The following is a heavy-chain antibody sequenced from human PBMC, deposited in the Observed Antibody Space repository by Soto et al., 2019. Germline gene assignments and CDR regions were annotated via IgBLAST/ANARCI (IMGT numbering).Heavy chain of an antibody. CDR3: ARGLEITTVRGVNIYFDY. D-gene: IGHD3-10*01. Sequence: PSETLSLTCAVYGGSFSGYYWSWIRQPPGKGLEWIGEINHSGSTNYNPSLKSRVTISVDTSKNQFSLKLSSVTAADTAVYYCARGLEITTVRGVNIYFDYWGQGTLVTVYS. V-gene: IGHV4-34*01. CDR1: GGSFSGYY. CDR2: INHSGST. J-gene: IGHJ4*02.